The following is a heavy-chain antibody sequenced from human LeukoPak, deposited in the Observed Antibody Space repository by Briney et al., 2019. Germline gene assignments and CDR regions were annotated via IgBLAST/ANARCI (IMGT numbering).Heavy chain of an antibody. CDR2: IRYDGSNK. CDR3: AKASRDMIAWIGY. Sequence: GGSLRLSCAASGFTFSSYGMHWVRQAPGKGLEWVAFIRYDGSNKYYADSVKGRFTISRDNSKNTLYLQMNSLRAEDTAVYYCAKASRDMIAWIGYWGQGTLVTVSS. CDR1: GFTFSSYG. V-gene: IGHV3-30*02. J-gene: IGHJ4*02. D-gene: IGHD3-22*01.